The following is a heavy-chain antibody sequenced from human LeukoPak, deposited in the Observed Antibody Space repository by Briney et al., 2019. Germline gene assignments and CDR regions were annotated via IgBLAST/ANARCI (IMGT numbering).Heavy chain of an antibody. Sequence: PSETLSLTCTVSGGSISSYYWSWIRQPPGKGLEWIGYIYYSGSTNYNPSLKSRVTISVDTSKNQFSLKLSSVTAADTAVYYCAREPGTYAAPHAFDIWGQGAMVTVSS. V-gene: IGHV4-59*01. CDR2: IYYSGST. J-gene: IGHJ3*02. D-gene: IGHD2-2*01. CDR3: AREPGTYAAPHAFDI. CDR1: GGSISSYY.